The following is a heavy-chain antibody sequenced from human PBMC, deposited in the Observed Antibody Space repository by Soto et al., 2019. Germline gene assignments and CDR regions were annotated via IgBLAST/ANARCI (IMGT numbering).Heavy chain of an antibody. CDR1: GFTFSSYR. Sequence: GGSLRLSCAASGFTFSSYRMNWVRQAPGKGLEWVSSISRSSSYISYADSVKGRFTISRDNAKNSLYLQMNSLRAEDTAEDYCARDYGSGSKGYYYGRDVWGQGTTFTGSS. CDR2: ISRSSSYI. CDR3: ARDYGSGSKGYYYGRDV. V-gene: IGHV3-21*01. D-gene: IGHD3-10*01. J-gene: IGHJ6*02.